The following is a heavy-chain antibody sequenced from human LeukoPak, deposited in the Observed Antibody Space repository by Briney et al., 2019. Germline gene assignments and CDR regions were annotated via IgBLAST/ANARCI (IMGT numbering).Heavy chain of an antibody. Sequence: GGSLRLSCAASGFTFSSYWMSWVRQAPGKGLEWVANIKQDGREKYYVDSVKGRFTISRDNTKNSLYLQMNSLRAEDTAVYYCARDRRYDFWSGYLRGFDYWGQGTLVTVSS. J-gene: IGHJ4*02. D-gene: IGHD3-3*01. CDR2: IKQDGREK. CDR3: ARDRRYDFWSGYLRGFDY. CDR1: GFTFSSYW. V-gene: IGHV3-7*01.